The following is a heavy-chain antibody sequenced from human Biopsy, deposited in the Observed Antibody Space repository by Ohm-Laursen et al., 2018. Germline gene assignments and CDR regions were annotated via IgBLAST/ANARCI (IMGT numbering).Heavy chain of an antibody. CDR1: GGSISSDY. Sequence: SETLSLTCTVSGGSISSDYWSWIRQTPGKGLEWIGYIYYSGSTNYNPSLKSRVTISVDTSKNQFSLRLNSVTAADTAVYYCARATNSPGWPYYYFYGMDVWGQGTTVTVSS. V-gene: IGHV4-59*01. J-gene: IGHJ6*02. CDR2: IYYSGST. D-gene: IGHD6-19*01. CDR3: ARATNSPGWPYYYFYGMDV.